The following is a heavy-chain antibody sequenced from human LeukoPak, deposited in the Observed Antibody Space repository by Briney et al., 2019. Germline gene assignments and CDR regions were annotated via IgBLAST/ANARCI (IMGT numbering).Heavy chain of an antibody. J-gene: IGHJ5*02. V-gene: IGHV4-59*08. CDR3: APLGYSSSSRFDP. Sequence: SETLSLTCTVSGGSISSYYWSWIRQPAGKGLEWIGYIYYIGSTNYSPSLKSRVTISVDTSKNQFSLKLSSVTAADTAVYYCAPLGYSSSSRFDPWGQGTLVTVSS. D-gene: IGHD6-6*01. CDR1: GGSISSYY. CDR2: IYYIGST.